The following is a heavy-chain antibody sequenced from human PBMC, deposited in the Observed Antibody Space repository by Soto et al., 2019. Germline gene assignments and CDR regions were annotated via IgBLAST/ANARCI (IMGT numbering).Heavy chain of an antibody. J-gene: IGHJ4*02. CDR1: GFSLTTNRVG. D-gene: IGHD1-26*01. CDR2: IYWDDSK. CDR3: AHAYGGRSLY. V-gene: IGHV2-5*02. Sequence: QITLKESGPTLVKPTQTPTLTCTFSGFSLTTNRVGVGWIRQPPGEALEWLAVIYWDDSKTYRPSLESRLTITKDTSKNQVALTMTNMVSLDTATYYCAHAYGGRSLYWGQGTLVTVSS.